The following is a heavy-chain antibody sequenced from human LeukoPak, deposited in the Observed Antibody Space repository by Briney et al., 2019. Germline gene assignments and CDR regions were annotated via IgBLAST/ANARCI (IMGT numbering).Heavy chain of an antibody. CDR2: ITSSGSTI. V-gene: IGHV3-48*03. CDR1: GFTFSSYE. J-gene: IGHJ2*01. D-gene: IGHD4-17*01. Sequence: PGGSLRLSCAASGFTFSSYEMNWVRQAPGKGLEWVSYITSSGSTIYYADSVKGRFTISRDNAKNSLCLQMNSLRAEDTAVYYCARQTKTTVTKYFDHWGRGTLVTVSS. CDR3: ARQTKTTVTKYFDH.